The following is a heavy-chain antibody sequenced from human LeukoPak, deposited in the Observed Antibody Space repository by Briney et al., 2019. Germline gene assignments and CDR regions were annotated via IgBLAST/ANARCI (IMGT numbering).Heavy chain of an antibody. V-gene: IGHV4-59*12. CDR3: AGKPDGETRLLDV. CDR1: GGSISSYY. Sequence: SETLSLTCTVSGGSISSYYWSWMRQPPGKGLEWIGYRYYSGSTNYNPSSKSRVTISVDTYKNQLSLKLSSVTDAATAVYYCAGKPDGETRLLDVWGQGTMVTVSS. J-gene: IGHJ6*02. D-gene: IGHD3-3*01. CDR2: RYYSGST.